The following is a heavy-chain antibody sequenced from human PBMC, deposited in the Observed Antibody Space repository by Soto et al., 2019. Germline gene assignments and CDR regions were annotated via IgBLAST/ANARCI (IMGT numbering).Heavy chain of an antibody. J-gene: IGHJ5*02. CDR3: ANRNYGGNMNWFDP. D-gene: IGHD4-17*01. V-gene: IGHV3-23*01. Sequence: EVQLLESGGGLVQRGGSLRLSCAASGFTFSSYAMSWVRQAPGKGLEWVSAISGSGDTTYYADSVKGRFTISRDNPKNTLYLQMNSVRAEDTAVYFCANRNYGGNMNWFDPWGQGTLVTVSS. CDR2: ISGSGDTT. CDR1: GFTFSSYA.